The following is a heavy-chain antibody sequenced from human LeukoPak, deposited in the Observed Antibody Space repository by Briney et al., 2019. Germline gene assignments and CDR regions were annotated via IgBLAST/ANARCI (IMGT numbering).Heavy chain of an antibody. CDR2: INHSGST. Sequence: SETLSLTCAVYGESFSGYYWSWIRQPLGKGLEWRGEINHSGSTNNNPTLKSRVTISVDTSKNQFSLKLSSVTAADTAVYYCARRSDYDILTGYSNSRFDPWGQGTLVTVSS. V-gene: IGHV4-34*01. CDR1: GESFSGYY. J-gene: IGHJ5*02. D-gene: IGHD3-9*01. CDR3: ARRSDYDILTGYSNSRFDP.